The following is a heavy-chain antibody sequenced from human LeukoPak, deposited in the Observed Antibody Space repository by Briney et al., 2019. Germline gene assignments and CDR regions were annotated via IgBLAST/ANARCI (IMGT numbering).Heavy chain of an antibody. CDR2: IKQRGGT. V-gene: IGHV4-34*01. J-gene: IGHJ5*02. CDR3: ARALIVGATTTRWFDP. Sequence: SETLSLTCAVYGGSFSGYYWSWIRQPPGKGLEWIGEIKQRGGTNYNPSLKSRVTISVDTSKNQFSLKLSSVTAADTAVYYCARALIVGATTTRWFDPWGQGTLVAVSS. CDR1: GGSFSGYY. D-gene: IGHD1-26*01.